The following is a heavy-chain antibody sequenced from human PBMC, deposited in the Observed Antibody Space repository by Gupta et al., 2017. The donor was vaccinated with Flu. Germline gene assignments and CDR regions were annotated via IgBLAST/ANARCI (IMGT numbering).Heavy chain of an antibody. D-gene: IGHD5-12*01. CDR3: AREGPQSRAVATVCDY. V-gene: IGHV3-48*03. CDR2: ISISGNTK. CDR1: GFIFSSYE. Sequence: EVHLVESGGALVQPGGSLRLSCAVSGFIFSSYEMNWVRQAPGKGLEWVSYISISGNTKYHADSVEGRFTVSRDNTKNSLYLQMNSLRVEDTAVYDCAREGPQSRAVATVCDYWGQGTRVTVSS. J-gene: IGHJ4*02.